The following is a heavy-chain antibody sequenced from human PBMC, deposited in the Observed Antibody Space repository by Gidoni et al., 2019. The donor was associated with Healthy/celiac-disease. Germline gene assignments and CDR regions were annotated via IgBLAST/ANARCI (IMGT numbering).Heavy chain of an antibody. CDR3: ARDHKSKWELLLNYYYGMDV. Sequence: EVQLVESGGGLVQPGGSLSLACAASGFTFSSYSMNWVRQAPGKGLEWVSYISSSSSTIYYADSVKGRFTISRDNAKNSLYLQMNSLRDEDTAVYYCARDHKSKWELLLNYYYGMDVWGQGTTVTVSS. D-gene: IGHD1-26*01. J-gene: IGHJ6*02. CDR2: ISSSSSTI. CDR1: GFTFSSYS. V-gene: IGHV3-48*02.